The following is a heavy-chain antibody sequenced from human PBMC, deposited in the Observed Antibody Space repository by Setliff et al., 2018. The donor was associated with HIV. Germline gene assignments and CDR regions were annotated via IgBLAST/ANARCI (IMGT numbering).Heavy chain of an antibody. J-gene: IGHJ6*03. CDR1: GFTFSSYG. CDR3: AKAPPYYYYMDV. CDR2: IWFDGSNK. V-gene: IGHV3-33*03. Sequence: PGGSLRLSCVASGFTFSSYGMHWVRQAPGKGLEWVAVIWFDGSNKYYADSVRGRFTISRDKSKNTLHLQMNSLRAEDTAVYYCAKAPPYYYYMDVWGKGTTVTVSS.